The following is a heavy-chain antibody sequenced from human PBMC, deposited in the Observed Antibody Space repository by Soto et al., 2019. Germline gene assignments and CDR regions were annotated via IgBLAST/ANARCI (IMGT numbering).Heavy chain of an antibody. D-gene: IGHD3-9*01. J-gene: IGHJ4*02. Sequence: QVQLQESGPGLVKPSETLSLTCTVSGGSISSYYWSWIRQPPGKGLEWIGYIYYSGSTNYNPSLKSRVSISVDTSKNQFSLKLSSVTAADTAVYYCARRQYFDWFGGFDYWGQGTLVTVSS. V-gene: IGHV4-59*08. CDR3: ARRQYFDWFGGFDY. CDR2: IYYSGST. CDR1: GGSISSYY.